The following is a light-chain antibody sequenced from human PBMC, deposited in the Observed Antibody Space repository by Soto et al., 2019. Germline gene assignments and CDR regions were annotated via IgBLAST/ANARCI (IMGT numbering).Light chain of an antibody. CDR3: QQYDISPRT. Sequence: EIVLTQSPGTLSLSPGERATLSCRASQSLNSFYLAWYQPKPGQAPRLLIYGSSNRATGIPDRFSGSGSGTDFTLTISRLDPEDFAVYYCQQYDISPRTFGQGTKVDIK. V-gene: IGKV3-20*01. CDR1: QSLNSFY. CDR2: GSS. J-gene: IGKJ1*01.